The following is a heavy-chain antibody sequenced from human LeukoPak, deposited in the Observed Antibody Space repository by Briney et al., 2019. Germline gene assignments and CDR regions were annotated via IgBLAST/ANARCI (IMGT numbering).Heavy chain of an antibody. V-gene: IGHV3-30*18. D-gene: IGHD2-2*01. CDR2: ISYDGSNK. J-gene: IGHJ6*02. CDR3: AKPGGYCSSTSCFYGMDV. CDR1: GFTFSSYG. Sequence: PGGSLRLSCAASGFTFSSYGMHWVRQAPGKGLEWVAVISYDGSNKYYADSVKGRSTISRDNSKNTLYLQMNSLRAEDTAVYYCAKPGGYCSSTSCFYGMDVWGQGTTVTVSS.